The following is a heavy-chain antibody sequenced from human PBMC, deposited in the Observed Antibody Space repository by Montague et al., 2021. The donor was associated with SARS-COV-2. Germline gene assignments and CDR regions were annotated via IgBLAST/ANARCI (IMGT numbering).Heavy chain of an antibody. CDR1: GFTFSSYS. Sequence: SLRLSCAASGFTFSSYSMNWVRQAPGKGLEWVSSISSSSSYIYYVDSVKGRFTISRDNAKNSLYLQMNSLRAEDTAVYYCARDMYYDILTGYYTYWGQGTLVTVSS. CDR2: ISSSSSYI. D-gene: IGHD3-9*01. J-gene: IGHJ4*02. CDR3: ARDMYYDILTGYYTY. V-gene: IGHV3-21*01.